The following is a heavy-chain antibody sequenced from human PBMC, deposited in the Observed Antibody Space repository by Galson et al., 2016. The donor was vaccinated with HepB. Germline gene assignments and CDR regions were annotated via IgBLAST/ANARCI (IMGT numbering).Heavy chain of an antibody. D-gene: IGHD2-2*02. CDR1: GFTVTNTH. J-gene: IGHJ4*02. CDR2: IYSDGRT. Sequence: SLRLSCAASGFTVTNTHMSWVRQAPGKGLEWVSVIYSDGRTFYADSVKGRFTISRDNSKHSLYLERNSLRAEDTAVYYCARSYISCGRCHWLGDQWGQRSLVTVSA. CDR3: ARSYISCGRCHWLGDQ. V-gene: IGHV3-53*01.